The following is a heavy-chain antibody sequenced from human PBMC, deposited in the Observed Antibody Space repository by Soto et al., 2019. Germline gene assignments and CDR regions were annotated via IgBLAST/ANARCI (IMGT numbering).Heavy chain of an antibody. J-gene: IGHJ6*02. CDR3: AREWRYFIGGTCSGHGVVDV. CDR1: GFPFSHYA. V-gene: IGHV3-33*01. Sequence: GGSLRLSCATSGFPFSHYAMHWVRQSPGKGLEWVAVIWYDGSNEHYVDSVKGRFIISRDNVNNRLHLQLNNLRAEDTAIYYCAREWRYFIGGTCSGHGVVDVCGRGTTVIVSS. D-gene: IGHD2-15*01. CDR2: IWYDGSNE.